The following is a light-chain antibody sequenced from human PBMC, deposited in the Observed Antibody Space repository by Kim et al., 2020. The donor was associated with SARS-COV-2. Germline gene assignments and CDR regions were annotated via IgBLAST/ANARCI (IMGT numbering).Light chain of an antibody. CDR3: NSRDSSGNPYI. V-gene: IGLV3-19*01. Sequence: SSELTQDPAVSVALGQTVRITCQGDSLRTYYASWYQQKPGQAPVLVIYDENNRPSGIPDRFSASSSGNTASLTITGAQAEDEADYYCNSRDSSGNPYIFG. CDR2: DEN. CDR1: SLRTYY. J-gene: IGLJ1*01.